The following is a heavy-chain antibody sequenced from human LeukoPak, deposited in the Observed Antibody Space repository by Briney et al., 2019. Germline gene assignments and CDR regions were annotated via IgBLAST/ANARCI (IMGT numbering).Heavy chain of an antibody. CDR3: ARDHTETSSLNFRNYYYYGMDI. D-gene: IGHD4-11*01. V-gene: IGHV4-31*03. CDR2: IYYSGST. CDR1: GGSIRSGDYS. Sequence: SETLSLTCTVSGGSIRSGDYSWNWIRQHPGQGLEWIGYIYYSGSTYYNPSLTSRVTMSVDTSKNQFSLKLSSVTAADTAIYYCARDHTETSSLNFRNYYYYGMDIWGQGTTVIVSS. J-gene: IGHJ6*02.